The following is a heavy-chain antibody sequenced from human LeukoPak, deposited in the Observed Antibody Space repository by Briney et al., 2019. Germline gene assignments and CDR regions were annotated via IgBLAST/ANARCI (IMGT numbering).Heavy chain of an antibody. CDR1: GFTFSSYG. CDR2: IWYGGSNK. Sequence: PGRSLRLSCAASGFTFSSYGMHWVRQAPGKGLEWVAVIWYGGSNKYYADSVKGRFTISRDNSKNTLYLQMNSLRAEDTAVYYCARDVAAAFYFDYWGQGTLVTVSS. V-gene: IGHV3-33*01. D-gene: IGHD6-13*01. J-gene: IGHJ4*02. CDR3: ARDVAAAFYFDY.